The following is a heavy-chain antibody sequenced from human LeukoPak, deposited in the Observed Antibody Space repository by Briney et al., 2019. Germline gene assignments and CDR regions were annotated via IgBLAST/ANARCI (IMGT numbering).Heavy chain of an antibody. V-gene: IGHV3-9*03. Sequence: PGRSLRLSCAASGFTFDDYAMHWVRQAPGKGLEWVSGISWNSGSIGYADSVKGRFTISRDNAKNSLYLQMNSLRAEDMALYYCAKDKRAEMATISIDYWGQGTLATVSS. J-gene: IGHJ4*02. CDR1: GFTFDDYA. CDR2: ISWNSGSI. D-gene: IGHD5-24*01. CDR3: AKDKRAEMATISIDY.